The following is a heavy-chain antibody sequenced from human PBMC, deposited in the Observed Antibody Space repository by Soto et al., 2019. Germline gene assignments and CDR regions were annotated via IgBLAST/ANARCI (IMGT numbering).Heavy chain of an antibody. CDR1: GFTFSSYS. J-gene: IGHJ2*01. V-gene: IGHV3-21*01. CDR3: ARDQEWYFGL. CDR2: ISSSSSYI. Sequence: GGSLSLSCAASGFTFSSYSMNWVRQAPGKGLEWVSSISSSSSYIYYADSVKGRFTISRDNAKNSLYLQMNSLRAEDTAVYYCARDQEWYFGLWGRGTLVTVSS.